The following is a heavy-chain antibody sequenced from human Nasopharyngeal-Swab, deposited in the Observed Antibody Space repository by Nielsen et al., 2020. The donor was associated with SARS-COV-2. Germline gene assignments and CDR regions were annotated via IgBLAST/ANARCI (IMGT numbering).Heavy chain of an antibody. V-gene: IGHV4-39*07. D-gene: IGHD3-22*01. CDR2: IYYGGST. Sequence: SETLSLTCTVSGGSISSSSYYWGWIRQPPGKGLEWIGSIYYGGSTYYNPSLKSRVTISVDTSKNQFSLKLSSVTAADTAVYYCARSPSPHITTIVVVTHWYFDLWGRGTLVTVSS. CDR3: ARSPSPHITTIVVVTHWYFDL. CDR1: GGSISSSSYY. J-gene: IGHJ2*01.